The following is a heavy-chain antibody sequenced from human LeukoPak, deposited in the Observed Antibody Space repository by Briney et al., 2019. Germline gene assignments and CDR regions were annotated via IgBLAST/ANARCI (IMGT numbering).Heavy chain of an antibody. CDR2: IYTSGST. J-gene: IGHJ6*03. V-gene: IGHV4-4*07. CDR1: GGSISSYY. D-gene: IGHD2/OR15-2a*01. CDR3: ARDRYFNLRYYYYYYMDV. Sequence: SETLSLTCTVSGGSISSYYSSWIRQPAGKGLEWIGRIYTSGSTNYNPSLKSRVTMSVDTSKNQFSLKLSSVTAADTAVYYCARDRYFNLRYYYYYYMDVWGKGTTVTVSS.